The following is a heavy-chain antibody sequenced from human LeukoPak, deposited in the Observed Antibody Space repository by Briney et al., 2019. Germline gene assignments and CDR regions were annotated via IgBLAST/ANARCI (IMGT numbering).Heavy chain of an antibody. V-gene: IGHV3-7*01. CDR2: VQPDGSVK. CDR3: ARDPHHGALDI. Sequence: GGSVRLSCAASGFTFSICWTSGVRQAPGEGLGWMADVQPDGSVKSFVDTIQGRFTISRDNAKNSVYLQMNSPRAEDTAVYYCARDPHHGALDIWGQGTMVTVSS. J-gene: IGHJ3*02. CDR1: GFTFSICW. D-gene: IGHD1-14*01.